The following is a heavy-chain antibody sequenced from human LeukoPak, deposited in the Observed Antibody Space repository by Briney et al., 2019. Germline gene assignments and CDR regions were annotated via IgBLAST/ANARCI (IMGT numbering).Heavy chain of an antibody. CDR2: VYGSGST. CDR3: AREGCSTNSCSFFDY. Sequence: SETLSLTCSVSGYSIITAYYWGWIRQSPGQGLEWLGSVYGSGSTYYNPSFESRVTMSVDTSRNQFSVRLASVTAADTAVYYCAREGCSTNSCSFFDYWGQGALVTVSS. CDR1: GYSIITAYY. D-gene: IGHD2/OR15-2a*01. J-gene: IGHJ4*02. V-gene: IGHV4-38-2*02.